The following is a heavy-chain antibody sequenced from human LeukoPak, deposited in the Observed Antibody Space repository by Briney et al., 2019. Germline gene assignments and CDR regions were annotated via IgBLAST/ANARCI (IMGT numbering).Heavy chain of an antibody. V-gene: IGHV3-53*01. D-gene: IGHD3-16*02. Sequence: GGSLRLSCAASGFTVSSNYMSWVRQAPGKGLEWVSVIYSGGSTYYADSVKGRFTISRDNSKNTLYLQMNSLRAEDTAVYYCARVVSDYVWGSYRPYYFDYWGQGTLVTVSS. CDR1: GFTVSSNY. CDR2: IYSGGST. CDR3: ARVVSDYVWGSYRPYYFDY. J-gene: IGHJ4*02.